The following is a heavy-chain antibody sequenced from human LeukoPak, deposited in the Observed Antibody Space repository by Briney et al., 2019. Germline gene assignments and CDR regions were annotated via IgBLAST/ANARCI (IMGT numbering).Heavy chain of an antibody. CDR1: GGSISGFH. CDR3: ARRNDFDI. J-gene: IGHJ3*02. V-gene: IGHV4-59*08. Sequence: SETLSLTCTVSGGSISGFHWDWIRQPPGKGLEWIGYIYYSGRTDSNPSLKSRVTVSVDTSKNQFNLRLTSVTAADTAMYYCARRNDFDIWGPGTMVTVSS. CDR2: IYYSGRT.